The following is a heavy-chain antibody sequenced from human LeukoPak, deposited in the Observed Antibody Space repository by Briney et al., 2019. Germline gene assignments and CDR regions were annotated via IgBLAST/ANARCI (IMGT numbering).Heavy chain of an antibody. CDR2: INHSGST. CDR1: GGSFSGYY. D-gene: IGHD3-22*01. J-gene: IGHJ4*02. CDR3: ARGLQYSSAGDY. Sequence: SETLSLTCAVYGGSFSGYYWSWIRQPPGKGLEWIGEINHSGSTNYNPSLKSRVTISVDTSKNQFSLKLSSVTAADTAVYYCARGLQYSSAGDYWGRGTLVTVSS. V-gene: IGHV4-34*01.